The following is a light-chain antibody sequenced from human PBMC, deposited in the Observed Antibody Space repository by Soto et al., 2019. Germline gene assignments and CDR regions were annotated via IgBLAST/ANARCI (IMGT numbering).Light chain of an antibody. CDR3: CSHAGGSSWV. CDR2: DVT. J-gene: IGLJ3*02. CDR1: SGDVGAYDR. Sequence: QSVLTQPPSASGSPGQSVTISCTGTSGDVGAYDRVSWYQHHPTKAPKLIIYDVTNRPSGVPYRFSGSKSGSTASLTISGLQAEDEADYYCCSHAGGSSWVFGGGTKVTVL. V-gene: IGLV2-11*01.